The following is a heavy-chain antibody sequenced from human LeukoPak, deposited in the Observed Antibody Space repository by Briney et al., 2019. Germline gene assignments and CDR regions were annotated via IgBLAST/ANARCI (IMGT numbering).Heavy chain of an antibody. CDR3: ARGPAAHHPEYFQH. V-gene: IGHV3-7*03. CDR1: GFTFSSYW. D-gene: IGHD2-2*01. J-gene: IGHJ1*01. CDR2: IKQDGSEK. Sequence: GGSLRLSCAASGFTFSSYWMSWVRQAPGKGLEWVANIKQDGSEKYYVDSVKGRFTISRDNAKNSLYLQMNSLRAEDTAVYYCARGPAAHHPEYFQHWGQGTLVTVSS.